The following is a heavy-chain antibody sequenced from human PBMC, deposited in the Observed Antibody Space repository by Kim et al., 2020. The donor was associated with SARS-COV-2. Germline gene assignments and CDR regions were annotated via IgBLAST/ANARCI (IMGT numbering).Heavy chain of an antibody. Sequence: GGSLRLSCAASGFTFSSYGMHWVRQAPGKGLEWVAVISYDGSNKYYADSVKGRFTISRDNSKNTLYLQMNSLRAEDTAVYYCARVGRFPSGWYEGENYYYSGMDVWGQGTTVTVSS. D-gene: IGHD6-19*01. J-gene: IGHJ6*02. CDR2: ISYDGSNK. V-gene: IGHV3-33*05. CDR1: GFTFSSYG. CDR3: ARVGRFPSGWYEGENYYYSGMDV.